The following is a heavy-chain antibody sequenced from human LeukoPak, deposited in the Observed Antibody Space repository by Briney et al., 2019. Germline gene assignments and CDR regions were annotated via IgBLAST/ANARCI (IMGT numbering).Heavy chain of an antibody. V-gene: IGHV4-34*01. J-gene: IGHJ4*02. CDR3: ARDRGYGDYPDYFDY. CDR2: INHSGST. D-gene: IGHD4-17*01. Sequence: SETLSLTCAVFGESFSGYYWSWIRQPPGKGLEWIGEINHSGSTNYNPSLKSRVTISVDTSKNQFSLKLSSVTAADTAVYYCARDRGYGDYPDYFDYWGQGTLVTVSS. CDR1: GESFSGYY.